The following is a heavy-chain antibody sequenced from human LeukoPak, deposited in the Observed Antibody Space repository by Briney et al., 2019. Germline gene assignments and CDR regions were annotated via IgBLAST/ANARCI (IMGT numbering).Heavy chain of an antibody. V-gene: IGHV1-18*01. J-gene: IGHJ4*02. CDR3: ARVIVVVPAAMGGDY. CDR2: ISAYNGNT. D-gene: IGHD2-2*01. CDR1: GYTFTSYG. Sequence: ASVKVSCKASGYTFTSYGISWVRQAPGQGLERMGWISAYNGNTNYAQKLQGRVTMTTDTSTSTAYMELRSLRSDDTAVYYCARVIVVVPAAMGGDYWGQGTLVTVSS.